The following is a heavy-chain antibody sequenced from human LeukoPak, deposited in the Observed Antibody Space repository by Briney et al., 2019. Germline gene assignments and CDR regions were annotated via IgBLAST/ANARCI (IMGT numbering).Heavy chain of an antibody. CDR1: GFTFSDYY. Sequence: GGSLRLSCAASGFTFSDYYMSWIRQAPGKGLEWVSYISGSGSTIYYADSVKGRFTISRDNAKNSLYLQMNSLRAEDAAVYYCARGAVVVPAAIWGQGTLVTVSS. CDR2: ISGSGSTI. V-gene: IGHV3-11*01. J-gene: IGHJ4*02. CDR3: ARGAVVVPAAI. D-gene: IGHD2-2*01.